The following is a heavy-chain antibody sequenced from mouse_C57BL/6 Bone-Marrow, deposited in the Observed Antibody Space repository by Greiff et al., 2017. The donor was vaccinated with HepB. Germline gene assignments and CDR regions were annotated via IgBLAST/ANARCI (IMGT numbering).Heavy chain of an antibody. CDR3: ARSRVYYGSTAFAY. V-gene: IGHV1-61*01. D-gene: IGHD1-1*01. CDR1: GYTFTSYW. CDR2: IYPSDSET. Sequence: VKLQQPGAELVRPGSSVKLSCKASGYTFTSYWMDWVKQRPGQGLEWIGNIYPSDSETHYNQKFKDKATLTVDKSSSTAYMQLSSLTSEDSAVYYCARSRVYYGSTAFAYWGQGTLVTVSA. J-gene: IGHJ3*01.